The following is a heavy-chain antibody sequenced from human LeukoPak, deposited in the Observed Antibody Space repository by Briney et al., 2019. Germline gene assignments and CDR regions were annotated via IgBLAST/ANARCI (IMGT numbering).Heavy chain of an antibody. V-gene: IGHV3-7*01. CDR2: IKQDGSEK. J-gene: IGHJ4*02. D-gene: IGHD1-1*01. CDR3: ASLSTSRYYYFDY. Sequence: PGGSLRLSCAASGFTFSSYWMSWVRQAPGKGLGWVANIKQDGSEKYYVDSVKGRFTISRDKAKNSLYLQMNSLRAEDTAVYYCASLSTSRYYYFDYWGQGTLVTVSS. CDR1: GFTFSSYW.